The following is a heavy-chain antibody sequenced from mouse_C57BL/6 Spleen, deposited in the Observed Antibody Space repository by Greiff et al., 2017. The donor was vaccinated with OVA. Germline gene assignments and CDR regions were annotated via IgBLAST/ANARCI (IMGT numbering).Heavy chain of an antibody. Sequence: QVQLQQSGAELVRPGASVTLSCKASGYTFTDYEMHWVKQTPVHGLEWIGAIDPETGGTAYNQKFKGKAILTADKSSSTAYMELRSLTSEDSAVYYCTGTTAQATWAYWGQGTLVTVSA. CDR1: GYTFTDYE. CDR3: TGTTAQATWAY. D-gene: IGHD3-2*02. V-gene: IGHV1-15*01. J-gene: IGHJ3*01. CDR2: IDPETGGT.